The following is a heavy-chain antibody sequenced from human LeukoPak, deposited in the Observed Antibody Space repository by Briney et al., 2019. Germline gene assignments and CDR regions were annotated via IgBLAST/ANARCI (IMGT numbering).Heavy chain of an antibody. CDR3: ARLPPAVAGPYNWFDP. CDR2: IYPGDSDT. J-gene: IGHJ5*02. Sequence: GESLKISCKGSGYSFTSYWIGWVRQMPGKGLEWMGIIYPGDSDTRYSPSFQGQVTISADKSISTAYLQWSSLKASDTAMYYCARLPPAVAGPYNWFDPWGQGTLVTVSS. CDR1: GYSFTSYW. V-gene: IGHV5-51*01. D-gene: IGHD6-19*01.